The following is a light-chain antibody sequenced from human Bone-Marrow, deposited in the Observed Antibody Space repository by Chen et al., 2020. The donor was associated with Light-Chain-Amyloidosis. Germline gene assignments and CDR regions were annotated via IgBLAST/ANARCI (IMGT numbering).Light chain of an antibody. CDR2: VVS. V-gene: IGLV2-14*01. CDR3: SSYTSNNTWV. J-gene: IGLJ3*02. Sequence: QSALPQPASVSGPPGPVITIPCPGTSSDVGNYDYVSWYQQHPGNAPKVIIYVVSYRPSGVSNRFSGSKSGNTASLTISGLQAEDEAHYYCSSYTSNNTWVFGGGTKLTVL. CDR1: SSDVGNYDY.